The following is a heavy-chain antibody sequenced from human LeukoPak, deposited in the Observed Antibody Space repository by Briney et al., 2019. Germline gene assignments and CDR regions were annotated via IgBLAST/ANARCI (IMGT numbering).Heavy chain of an antibody. Sequence: PGGSLRLSCAASGFTFSNNGMHWVRQAPGKGLEWVTVIWYDGSNKYYADSVKGRFTISRDNSKNTVFLQVNSLRAEDTAVYYCARDCSGGSCSYFDYWGQGTLVTVSS. V-gene: IGHV3-33*01. CDR2: IWYDGSNK. D-gene: IGHD2-15*01. CDR1: GFTFSNNG. J-gene: IGHJ4*02. CDR3: ARDCSGGSCSYFDY.